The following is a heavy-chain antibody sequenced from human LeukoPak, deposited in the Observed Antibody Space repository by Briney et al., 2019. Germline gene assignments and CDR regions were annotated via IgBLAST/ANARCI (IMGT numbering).Heavy chain of an antibody. CDR2: IIPIFGTA. J-gene: IGHJ6*03. CDR1: GGTFSSYA. CDR3: ARVPDYCSSTSCYDNYYYYYMDV. D-gene: IGHD2-2*01. Sequence: SMKVSCKASGGTFSSYAISWVRQAPGQGLEWMGGIIPIFGTANYAQKFQGRVTITTDESTSAAYMELSSLRSEDTAVYYCARVPDYCSSTSCYDNYYYYYMDVWGKGTTVTVSS. V-gene: IGHV1-69*05.